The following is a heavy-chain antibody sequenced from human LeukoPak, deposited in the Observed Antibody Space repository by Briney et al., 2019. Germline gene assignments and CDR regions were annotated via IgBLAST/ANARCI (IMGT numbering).Heavy chain of an antibody. Sequence: ASVKVSCKASGYTFTGYYMHWVRQAPGQGLEWMGWINPNSGGTNYAQKFQGRVTMTRDTSITTAYMGLTSLRSDDTAVYYCARDLFYSVSGTYYNVGRVFNYWGQGTLVTVSS. CDR2: INPNSGGT. CDR3: ARDLFYSVSGTYYNVGRVFNY. J-gene: IGHJ4*02. D-gene: IGHD3-10*01. CDR1: GYTFTGYY. V-gene: IGHV1-2*02.